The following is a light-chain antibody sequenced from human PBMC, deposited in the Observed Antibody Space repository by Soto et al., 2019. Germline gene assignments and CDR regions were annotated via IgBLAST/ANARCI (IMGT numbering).Light chain of an antibody. CDR1: SIDVGGYNY. CDR3: SSYTSSSTVV. CDR2: DVS. J-gene: IGLJ2*01. V-gene: IGLV2-14*01. Sequence: QSVLTQPASVSGSPGQSITISCTGTSIDVGGYNYVSWYQQHPGKAPKLMIYDVSNRPSGVSNRFSGSKSGNTASLNISGLQAEDEDDYYCSSYTSSSTVVFGGGTRSPS.